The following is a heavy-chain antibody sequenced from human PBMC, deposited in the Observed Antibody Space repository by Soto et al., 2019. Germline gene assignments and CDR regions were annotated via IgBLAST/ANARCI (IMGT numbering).Heavy chain of an antibody. Sequence: QGQLVQSGAEVKKPGASVKVSCKASGYTFTSYGISWVRQAPGQGLDWMGWISGYNGDTKYAQKFQGRVTMTIDTSTTTAFMELRSLTSDDTAVYYCAKNGQPPYYYYGLDVWGQGTTVTVSS. CDR3: AKNGQPPYYYYGLDV. CDR2: ISGYNGDT. D-gene: IGHD2-8*01. CDR1: GYTFTSYG. J-gene: IGHJ6*02. V-gene: IGHV1-18*01.